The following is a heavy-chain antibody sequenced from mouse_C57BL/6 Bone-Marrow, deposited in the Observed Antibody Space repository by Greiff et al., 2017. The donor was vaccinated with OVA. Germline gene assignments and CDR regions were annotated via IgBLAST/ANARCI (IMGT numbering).Heavy chain of an antibody. CDR2: ISYDGSN. CDR1: GYSITSGYY. CDR3: TIHRNDLDY. V-gene: IGHV3-6*01. D-gene: IGHD2-1*01. Sequence: VQLKQSGPGLVKPSQSLSLTCSVTGYSITSGYYWNWIRQFPGNKLEWMGFISYDGSNNYNPSLKNRISITRDTSKNQFSLKLNSVTTEDTATYCCTIHRNDLDYWGQGTTLTVSS. J-gene: IGHJ2*01.